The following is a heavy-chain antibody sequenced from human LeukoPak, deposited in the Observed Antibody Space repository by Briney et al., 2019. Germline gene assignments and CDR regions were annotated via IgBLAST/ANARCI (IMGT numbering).Heavy chain of an antibody. V-gene: IGHV4-59*08. D-gene: IGHD6-19*01. CDR3: ARHYLGQWLIDY. CDR2: IYYSGST. J-gene: IGHJ4*02. CDR1: GGSISCYY. Sequence: SETLSLTCTVSGGSISCYYWSWVRQPPGKGLEWIGYIYYSGSTNYNPSLKSRVTISVDTSKNQFSLKLSSVTAADAAVYYCARHYLGQWLIDYWGQGTLVTVSS.